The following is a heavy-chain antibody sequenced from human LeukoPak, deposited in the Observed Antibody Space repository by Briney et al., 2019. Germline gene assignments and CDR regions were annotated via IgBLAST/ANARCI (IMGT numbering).Heavy chain of an antibody. CDR3: AREGGGGIDIEPSFDY. CDR1: GYTFTRYF. D-gene: IGHD2-15*01. CDR2: INPSGGST. V-gene: IGHV1-46*01. J-gene: IGHJ4*02. Sequence: ASVKVSCKASGYTFTRYFIHWVRQAPGRGLEWMGTINPSGGSTGYAQKFQGRVTMTRDTSTSTVDMELSSLRSEDTAVYYCAREGGGGIDIEPSFDYWGQGTLVTVSS.